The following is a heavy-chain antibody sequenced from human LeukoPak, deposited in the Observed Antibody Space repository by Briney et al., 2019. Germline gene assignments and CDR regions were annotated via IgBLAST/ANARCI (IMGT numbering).Heavy chain of an antibody. Sequence: GTLTLTCTVSGGPNNSSNWLGSARQPPGKGLEWIGKMFHGGSTNFTPSLKTRATMSVDRSKKQVSLNPNSVTAADTAVYYCARFEGSWDGFDIWGQGTMVTVSA. V-gene: IGHV4-4*02. CDR3: ARFEGSWDGFDI. CDR2: MFHGGST. CDR1: GGPNNSSNW. D-gene: IGHD3-9*01. J-gene: IGHJ3*02.